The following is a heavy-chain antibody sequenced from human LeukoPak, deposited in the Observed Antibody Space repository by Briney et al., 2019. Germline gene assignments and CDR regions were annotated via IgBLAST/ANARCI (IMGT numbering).Heavy chain of an antibody. V-gene: IGHV4-31*03. CDR1: GGSISSDDYY. CDR3: ARDNLFRVFIYPGAFDI. Sequence: PSQTLSLTCTVSGGSISSDDYYWSWIRQVPGKGLEWIGYINHSGATYYSPSLRSRATISVDTSKNHFSLKLRSVTAADTAVYYCARDNLFRVFIYPGAFDIWGLGTLVTVSS. D-gene: IGHD3-10*02. CDR2: INHSGAT. J-gene: IGHJ3*02.